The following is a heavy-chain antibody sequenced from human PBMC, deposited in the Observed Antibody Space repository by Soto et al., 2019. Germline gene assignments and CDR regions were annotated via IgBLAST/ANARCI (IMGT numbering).Heavy chain of an antibody. V-gene: IGHV3-33*01. CDR2: IWFDGSNK. Sequence: PAGSLRLSCAASGFTFSSYGMHWVRQAPGKGLEWVAVIWFDGSNKYYADSVKVRFTISRDNSKNTLYLQMTSLSAEYTAVYYCSRGSVSYCSSTTCYGVFDYWGQGTLVTVSS. J-gene: IGHJ4*02. D-gene: IGHD2-2*01. CDR1: GFTFSSYG. CDR3: SRGSVSYCSSTTCYGVFDY.